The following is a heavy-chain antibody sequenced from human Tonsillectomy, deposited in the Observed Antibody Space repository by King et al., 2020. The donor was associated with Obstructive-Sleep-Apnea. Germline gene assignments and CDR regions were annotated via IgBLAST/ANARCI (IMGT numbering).Heavy chain of an antibody. CDR1: GGSISSGGYS. Sequence: QLQESDSGLVKPSQTLSLTCAVSGGSISSGGYSWSWIRQPPGKGLEWIGYIYHSGSTYYNPSLKSRVTISVDRSKNQFSLKLSSVTAADTAVYYCARGGDYDFWSGYSFDYWGQGTLVTVSS. V-gene: IGHV4-30-2*01. CDR3: ARGGDYDFWSGYSFDY. J-gene: IGHJ4*02. D-gene: IGHD3-3*01. CDR2: IYHSGST.